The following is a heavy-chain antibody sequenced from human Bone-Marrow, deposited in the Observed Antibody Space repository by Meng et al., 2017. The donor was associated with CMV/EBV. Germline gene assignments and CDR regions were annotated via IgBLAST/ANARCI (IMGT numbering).Heavy chain of an antibody. V-gene: IGHV1-8*03. CDR2: MNPNSGNT. D-gene: IGHD4-11*01. CDR1: GYTFTSYY. Sequence: ASVKVSCKESGYTFTSYYMHWVRQATGQGLEWMGWMNPNSGNTGYAQKFQGRVTITRNTSISTAYRELSSLRSEDTAVYYCARGGHSKVYYYGMDVWGQGTTVTVSS. CDR3: ARGGHSKVYYYGMDV. J-gene: IGHJ6*02.